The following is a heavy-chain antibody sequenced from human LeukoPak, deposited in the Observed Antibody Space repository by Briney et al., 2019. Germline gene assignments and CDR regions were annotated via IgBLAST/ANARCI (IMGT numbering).Heavy chain of an antibody. D-gene: IGHD6-19*01. Sequence: GGSLRLSCAASGLTFSSYAMSCVRQAPGKGLECVTAISGSGGSTYYAASMKGRFTISRDNSKNTLYLQMNSGRDEDSAVYYWAASGSSGSVDYYYMDVWGKGTTVTVSS. J-gene: IGHJ6*03. CDR1: GLTFSSYA. CDR2: ISGSGGST. CDR3: AASGSSGSVDYYYMDV. V-gene: IGHV3-23*01.